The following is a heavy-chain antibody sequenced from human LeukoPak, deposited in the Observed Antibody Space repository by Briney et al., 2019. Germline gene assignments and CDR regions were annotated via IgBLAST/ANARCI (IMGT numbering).Heavy chain of an antibody. D-gene: IGHD6-6*01. CDR2: IYHTGST. Sequence: SETLDLLCTVSGGYINNYYLSWIRQSPGKGLVWIGYIYHTGSTNYNPSLKSRVTISVDTSKNQFSLKLRSVTAADTAVYYCARGDSSSLPFDYWGQGTLVTVSS. J-gene: IGHJ4*02. CDR1: GGYINNYY. CDR3: ARGDSSSLPFDY. V-gene: IGHV4-59*01.